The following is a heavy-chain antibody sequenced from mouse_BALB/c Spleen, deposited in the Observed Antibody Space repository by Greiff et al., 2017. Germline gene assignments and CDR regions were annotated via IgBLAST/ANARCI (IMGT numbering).Heavy chain of an antibody. Sequence: VKLQQSGAELVRPGTSVKVSCKASGYAFTNYLIEWVKQRPGQGLEWIGVINPGSGGTNYNEKFKGKATLTADKSSSTAYMQLSSLTSDDSAVYFCARGGYDGYYEAMDYWGQGTSVTVSS. D-gene: IGHD2-3*01. V-gene: IGHV1-54*01. J-gene: IGHJ4*01. CDR1: GYAFTNYL. CDR2: INPGSGGT. CDR3: ARGGYDGYYEAMDY.